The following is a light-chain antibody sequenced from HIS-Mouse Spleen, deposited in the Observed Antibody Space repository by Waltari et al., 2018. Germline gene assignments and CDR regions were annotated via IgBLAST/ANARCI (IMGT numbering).Light chain of an antibody. CDR2: RNN. CDR3: AAWDDSLSGHVV. Sequence: QSVLTQPPSASGTPGQRVTISCSGSSSNIGSNYVYWYQQLPGTAPKLLIYRNNYRPSGVPERFSGSKSGTSAYLAISGLRSKDEADYYCAAWDDSLSGHVVFGGGTKLTVL. CDR1: SSNIGSNY. V-gene: IGLV1-47*01. J-gene: IGLJ2*01.